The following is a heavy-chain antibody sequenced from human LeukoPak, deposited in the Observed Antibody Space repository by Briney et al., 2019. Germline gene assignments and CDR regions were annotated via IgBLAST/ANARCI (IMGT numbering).Heavy chain of an antibody. Sequence: SETLSLTCTVSGGSISSYYWSWIRQPPGKGLEWIGYIYYSGSTNYNPSLKSRVTISVDTSKNQFSLKLSSVTAAGTAVYYCASSGASSGWYFDYWGQGTLVTVSS. CDR2: IYYSGST. J-gene: IGHJ4*02. CDR3: ASSGASSGWYFDY. D-gene: IGHD6-19*01. CDR1: GGSISSYY. V-gene: IGHV4-59*01.